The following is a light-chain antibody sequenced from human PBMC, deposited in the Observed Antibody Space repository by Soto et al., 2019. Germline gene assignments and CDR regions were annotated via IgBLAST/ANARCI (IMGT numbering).Light chain of an antibody. J-gene: IGKJ4*01. CDR2: GAS. CDR3: QQYGSSPLT. CDR1: QSVSSNY. Sequence: EIVLTQSRGTLSLSPGERATLSCRASQSVSSNYLAWYQQKPAQAPRPLIYGASTRATGIPDRFSGSGSGTDFTFTLSRLESDDFAVYFCQQYGSSPLTFGGGTKVEIK. V-gene: IGKV3-20*01.